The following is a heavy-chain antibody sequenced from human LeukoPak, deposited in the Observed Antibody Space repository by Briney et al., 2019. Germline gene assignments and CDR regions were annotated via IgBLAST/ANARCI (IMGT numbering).Heavy chain of an antibody. CDR2: ISAYNGNT. V-gene: IGHV1-18*01. Sequence: ASVTVSCKASGYTFPSHGIRWVRPAPGQGLEWMGWISAYNGNTNYVQKLQGRVTMPTDTSSSKDYTERRSRRSDDTAVYYCASGEYRRTRLGYWGQGTLVTVS. D-gene: IGHD3-10*01. J-gene: IGHJ4*02. CDR3: ASGEYRRTRLGY. CDR1: GYTFPSHG.